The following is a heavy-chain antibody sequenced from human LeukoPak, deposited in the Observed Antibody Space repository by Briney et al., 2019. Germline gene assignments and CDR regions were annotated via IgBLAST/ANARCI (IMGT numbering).Heavy chain of an antibody. CDR2: INSDGSST. J-gene: IGHJ4*02. CDR3: ATSRTFDY. CDR1: GFTFSSYW. D-gene: IGHD1-1*01. Sequence: PGGSLRLSCAASGFTFSSYWMHWVRHAPGKGLVWVSRINSDGSSTSYADSVKGRFTISRDNTKNTLYLQMDSLRAEDTAMYYCATSRTFDYWGQGTLVTVSS. V-gene: IGHV3-74*01.